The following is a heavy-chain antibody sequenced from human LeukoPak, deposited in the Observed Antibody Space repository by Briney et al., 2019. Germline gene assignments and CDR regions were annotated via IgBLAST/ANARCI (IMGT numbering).Heavy chain of an antibody. D-gene: IGHD3-10*01. V-gene: IGHV4-59*08. J-gene: IGHJ4*02. CDR2: IYYSGST. Sequence: SETLSLTCTVSGGSISDYYWSWIRQPPGKGLEWIGYIYYSGSTNYNPSLKSRVTMSVDTSKNQFSLKLRSVTAADTAVYYCARLTAGSYYKYWGQGTLVTVSS. CDR1: GGSISDYY. CDR3: ARLTAGSYYKY.